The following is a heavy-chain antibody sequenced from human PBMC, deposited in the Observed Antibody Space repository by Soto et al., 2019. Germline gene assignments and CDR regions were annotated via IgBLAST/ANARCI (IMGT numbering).Heavy chain of an antibody. Sequence: GGSLRLSCAASGFTFSSYAMSWFRQAPGKGLEWVSAISGSGSSTYYADSVKGRFTISRDNAKNSLYLQMNSLRAEDTAVYYCAGAGTSTAFDIWGQGTMVTVSS. CDR3: AGAGTSTAFDI. CDR1: GFTFSSYA. J-gene: IGHJ3*02. V-gene: IGHV3-23*01. CDR2: ISGSGSST.